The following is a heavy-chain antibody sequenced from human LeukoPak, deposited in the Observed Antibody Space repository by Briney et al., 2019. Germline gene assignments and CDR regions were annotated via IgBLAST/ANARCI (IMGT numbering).Heavy chain of an antibody. V-gene: IGHV4-39*07. CDR3: ARDYLGGNPDAFDI. J-gene: IGHJ3*02. CDR2: IYYSGST. D-gene: IGHD4-23*01. CDR1: GDSISSSSYY. Sequence: SETLSLTCTVSGDSISSSSYYWGWIRQPPGKELEWIGSIYYSGSTYYNPSLNCRVTISVDTSKNQFSLKLSSVTAADTAVYYCARDYLGGNPDAFDIWGQGTLVTVS.